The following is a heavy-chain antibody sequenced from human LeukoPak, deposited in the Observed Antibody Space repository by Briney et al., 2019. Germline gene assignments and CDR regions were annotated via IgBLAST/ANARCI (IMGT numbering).Heavy chain of an antibody. Sequence: GGSLRLSCAASGFTVSSNYMSWVRQAPGKGLEWVSVIYSGGCTYYADSVKGRFTISRDNSKNTLYLQMNSLRAEDTAVYYCAKDPGLDDDPFFDYWGQGTLVTVSS. D-gene: IGHD3/OR15-3a*01. CDR3: AKDPGLDDDPFFDY. CDR1: GFTVSSNY. J-gene: IGHJ4*02. V-gene: IGHV3-53*01. CDR2: IYSGGCT.